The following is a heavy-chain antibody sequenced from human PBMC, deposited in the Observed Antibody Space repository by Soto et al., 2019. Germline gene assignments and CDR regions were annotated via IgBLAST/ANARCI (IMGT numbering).Heavy chain of an antibody. CDR2: IIPISGTA. CDR1: GGTFNNYA. Sequence: QVQLVQSGAEVKKPESSMKVSCKPSGGTFNNYAINWVRQAPGQGLEWMGGIIPISGTANYAQKFQGRVTITADESTSTAYMELSSLRSEDTAVYYCAREGVETGYYYYGMDVWGQGTTVTVSS. CDR3: AREGVETGYYYYGMDV. J-gene: IGHJ6*02. V-gene: IGHV1-69*01. D-gene: IGHD2-15*01.